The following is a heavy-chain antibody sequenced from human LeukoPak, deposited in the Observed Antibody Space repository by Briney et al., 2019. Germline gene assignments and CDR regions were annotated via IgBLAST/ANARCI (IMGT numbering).Heavy chain of an antibody. CDR2: IKQDGSEK. D-gene: IGHD5-24*01. CDR3: ARASDPWLQLT. Sequence: GGSLRLSCAASGYTFSNYWMIWVRQAPGKGLEWVGNIKQDGSEKRYADSVRGRFSISRDNAQTSLYLQMNSLRAEDTAVCYCARASDPWLQLTWGQGTLVTVSS. V-gene: IGHV3-7*05. CDR1: GYTFSNYW. J-gene: IGHJ5*02.